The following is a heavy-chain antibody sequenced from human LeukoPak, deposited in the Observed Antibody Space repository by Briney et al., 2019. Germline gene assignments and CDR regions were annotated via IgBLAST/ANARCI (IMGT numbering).Heavy chain of an antibody. J-gene: IGHJ4*02. V-gene: IGHV4-59*02. CDR1: GGSVSSYY. CDR3: ARTTYYDYVWGSGTPYYFDY. Sequence: KPSETLSLTCTVSGGSVSSYYWSWIRQPPGKGLEWIGYIYYSGRTNYNPSLKSRVIISVDTSKNQFSLKLSSVTAADTAVYYCARTTYYDYVWGSGTPYYFDYWGQGTLVTVSS. CDR2: IYYSGRT. D-gene: IGHD3-16*01.